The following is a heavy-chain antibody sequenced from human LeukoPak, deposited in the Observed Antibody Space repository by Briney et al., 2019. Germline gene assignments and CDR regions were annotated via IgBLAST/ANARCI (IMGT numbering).Heavy chain of an antibody. Sequence: GASVKVSCKASGYTFSSYYMHWVRQAPGQGLEWMGIIYPSGDSTRYAQKFQGRVTMTRDTSTSTVYMELSSLRSEDTAVYYCARAEDRNFDYWGQGTLVTVSS. D-gene: IGHD3-22*01. CDR1: GYTFSSYY. J-gene: IGHJ4*02. CDR3: ARAEDRNFDY. V-gene: IGHV1-46*01. CDR2: IYPSGDST.